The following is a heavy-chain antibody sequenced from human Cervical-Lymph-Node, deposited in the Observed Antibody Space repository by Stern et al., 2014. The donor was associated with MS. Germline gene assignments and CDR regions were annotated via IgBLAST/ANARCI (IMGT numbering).Heavy chain of an antibody. J-gene: IGHJ4*02. V-gene: IGHV5-51*03. Sequence: VQLVESGAELRKPGESLKISCKASGYTFTDYWIGWVRQMPGKGLEWLGIIYPRYSGITYTPSFPRQVTISADRSISTAYLQWSSLRASDTAIYYCARRMPPDYWGQGTLVTVSS. CDR3: ARRMPPDY. D-gene: IGHD2-2*01. CDR1: GYTFTDYW. CDR2: IYPRYSGI.